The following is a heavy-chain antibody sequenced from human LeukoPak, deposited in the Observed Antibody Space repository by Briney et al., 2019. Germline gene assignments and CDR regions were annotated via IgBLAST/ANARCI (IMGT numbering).Heavy chain of an antibody. V-gene: IGHV6-1*01. CDR2: TYYRSKWYN. J-gene: IGHJ4*02. CDR3: ARVYDEDCSSTSCFEFDY. Sequence: SQTLSLTCDISGDSVSSGSGGWNWIRQSPSRGLEWLGRTYYRSKWYNDYAVSVKSRITINPDTSKNQFSLQLNSVTPEDTAVYYCARVYDEDCSSTSCFEFDYWGQGTLVTVSS. D-gene: IGHD2-2*01. CDR1: GDSVSSGSGG.